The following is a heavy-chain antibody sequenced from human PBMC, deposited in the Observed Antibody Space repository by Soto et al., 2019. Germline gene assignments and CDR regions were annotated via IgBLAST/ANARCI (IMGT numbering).Heavy chain of an antibody. V-gene: IGHV3-21*01. CDR2: ISSSSSYI. Sequence: PGGSLRLSCAASGFTFSSYSMNWVRQAPGKGLEWVSSISSSSSYIYYADSVKGRFTISRDNAKNSLYLQMNSLRAEDTAVYYCARDRGGSSWYGSLDYWGQGTLGTVSS. CDR1: GFTFSSYS. D-gene: IGHD6-13*01. J-gene: IGHJ4*02. CDR3: ARDRGGSSWYGSLDY.